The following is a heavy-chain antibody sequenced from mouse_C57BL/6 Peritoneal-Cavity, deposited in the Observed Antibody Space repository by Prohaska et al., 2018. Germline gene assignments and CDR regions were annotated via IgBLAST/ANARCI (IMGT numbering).Heavy chain of an antibody. J-gene: IGHJ1*03. D-gene: IGHD2-1*01. CDR2: INSDGSAI. CDR1: EFTFSGFW. V-gene: IGHV11-2*01. Sequence: EVQLLETGGGLVQPGGSRGLSCEGSEFTFSGFWMSWVRQTPGKTLEWIGDINSDGSAINYEPSIKDRFTIFRDNDKSTLDLQMSNVRSEDTGTYFCMRYGNYWYFDVWGTGTTVTVSS. CDR3: MRYGNYWYFDV.